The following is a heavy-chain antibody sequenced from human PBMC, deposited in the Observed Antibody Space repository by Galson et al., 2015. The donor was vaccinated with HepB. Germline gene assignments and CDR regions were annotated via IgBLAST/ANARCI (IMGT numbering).Heavy chain of an antibody. CDR3: ARSRGYCTSTSCYSGAFDI. J-gene: IGHJ3*02. V-gene: IGHV2-70*11. CDR1: GSSLTTRGLC. D-gene: IGHD2-2*01. Sequence: PALVKPTQTLTLTCAFSGSSLTTRGLCVSWIRQPPGKALEWLARIDWDDDKYYSTSLKTRLTISRDTSKNQVVLTMTNMDPVDTATYYCARSRGYCTSTSCYSGAFDIWGQGTMVTVSS. CDR2: IDWDDDK.